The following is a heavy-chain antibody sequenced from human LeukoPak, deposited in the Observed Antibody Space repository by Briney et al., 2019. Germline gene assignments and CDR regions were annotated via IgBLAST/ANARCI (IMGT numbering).Heavy chain of an antibody. D-gene: IGHD3/OR15-3a*01. CDR2: IWYDGSKE. CDR3: ARSWTQYYFDY. CDR1: GFTFTKYG. Sequence: GGSLRLSCAASGFTFTKYGLHWVRQAPGKGLEWAAVIWYDGSKEYYADSVKGRFTISRDNSKNTLYLHMNSLRAEDTAVYYCARSWTQYYFDYWGQGTLVTVSS. J-gene: IGHJ4*02. V-gene: IGHV3-33*01.